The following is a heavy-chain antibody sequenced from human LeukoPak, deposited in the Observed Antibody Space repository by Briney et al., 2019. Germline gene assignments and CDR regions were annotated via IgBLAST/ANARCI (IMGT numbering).Heavy chain of an antibody. CDR3: ARGGGWELLSGEYYFDY. Sequence: PGGSLRLSCAASGFTVSSNYMSWVRQAPGKGLEWVSVIYSGGSTYYADSVKGRFTISRDNSKNTLYLQMNSLRAEDTAVYYCARGGGWELLSGEYYFDYWGQGTLVTVSS. D-gene: IGHD1-26*01. J-gene: IGHJ4*01. CDR2: IYSGGST. V-gene: IGHV3-53*01. CDR1: GFTVSSNY.